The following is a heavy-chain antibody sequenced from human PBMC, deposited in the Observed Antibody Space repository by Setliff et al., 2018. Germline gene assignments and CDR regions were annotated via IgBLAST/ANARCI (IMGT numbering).Heavy chain of an antibody. CDR1: GASIRNNYY. Sequence: LSLTCAVSGASIRNNYYWGWIRQPPEKGLEWIGEINHSGNTNYNPSLKSRVTISVDKSTNQFSLNLISVTAADTALYYCARAPRYFDATGSYFDSWGQGTLVTVSS. V-gene: IGHV4-4*02. D-gene: IGHD3-22*01. CDR2: INHSGNT. CDR3: ARAPRYFDATGSYFDS. J-gene: IGHJ4*02.